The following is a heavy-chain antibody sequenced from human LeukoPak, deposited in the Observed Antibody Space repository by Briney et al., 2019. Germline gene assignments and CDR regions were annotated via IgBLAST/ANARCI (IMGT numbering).Heavy chain of an antibody. CDR2: IYHSGST. Sequence: SETLSLTCTVSGYSISSGYYWGWIRQPPGKGLEWIGSIYHSGSTYYNPSLTSRVTMSVDTSTNQFSLKLSSVTAADTAVYYCAKDIQFGAAAGFDYWGQGTLVTVSS. CDR1: GYSISSGYY. V-gene: IGHV4-38-2*02. J-gene: IGHJ4*02. D-gene: IGHD6-13*01. CDR3: AKDIQFGAAAGFDY.